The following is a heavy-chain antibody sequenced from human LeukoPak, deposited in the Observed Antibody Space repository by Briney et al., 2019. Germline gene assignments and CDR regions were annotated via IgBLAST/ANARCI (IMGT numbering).Heavy chain of an antibody. J-gene: IGHJ3*02. CDR1: GFTFSSYA. CDR3: AKRLAAADTSSAFDI. CDR2: ISGSGDST. D-gene: IGHD6-13*01. Sequence: PGGSLRLSCAASGFTFSSYAMSWVRQAPGKGLEWVSAISGSGDSTFYADSVKGRFTISRDNSKNTLYLQMNSLRAEDTAVYYCAKRLAAADTSSAFDIWGQGTMVTVSS. V-gene: IGHV3-23*01.